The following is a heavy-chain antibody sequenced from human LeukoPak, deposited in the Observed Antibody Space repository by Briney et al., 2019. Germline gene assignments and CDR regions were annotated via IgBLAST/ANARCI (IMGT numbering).Heavy chain of an antibody. CDR3: ARDRATYYYDSSGYPDY. CDR2: INPSGGST. V-gene: IGHV1-46*01. D-gene: IGHD3-22*01. CDR1: GYTFTSYY. J-gene: IGHJ4*02. Sequence: ASVKVSCKASGYTFTSYYMHWVRQAPGQGLEWMGIINPSGGSTSYAQKFQGRVTMTRDTSTGTAYMELRSLRSDDTAVYYCARDRATYYYDSSGYPDYWGQGTLVTVSS.